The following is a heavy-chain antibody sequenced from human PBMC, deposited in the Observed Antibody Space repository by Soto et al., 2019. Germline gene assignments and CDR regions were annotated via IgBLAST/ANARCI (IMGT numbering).Heavy chain of an antibody. D-gene: IGHD3-10*01. Sequence: SETLSLTCTVSGGSISSGGYYWSWIRQHPGKGLEWIGYIYYSGSTYYNPSLKSRVTISVDTSKNQFSLKLSSVTAADTAVYYCARDRAYGENWFDPWGQGTLVTVSS. CDR1: GGSISSGGYY. CDR2: IYYSGST. J-gene: IGHJ5*02. V-gene: IGHV4-31*03. CDR3: ARDRAYGENWFDP.